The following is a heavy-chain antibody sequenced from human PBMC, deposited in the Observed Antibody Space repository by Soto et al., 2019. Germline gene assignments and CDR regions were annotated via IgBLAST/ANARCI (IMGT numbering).Heavy chain of an antibody. Sequence: GGSLRLSCAASGFTFSSYAMSWVRQAPGKGLEWISAISGSGVSTYYADSAKGRFTISRDNPKNTLYLQMNSLRAEDTAVYYCAKDRRPLSTSFDYWGQGTLLTVSS. CDR1: GFTFSSYA. CDR2: ISGSGVST. V-gene: IGHV3-23*01. CDR3: AKDRRPLSTSFDY. J-gene: IGHJ4*02.